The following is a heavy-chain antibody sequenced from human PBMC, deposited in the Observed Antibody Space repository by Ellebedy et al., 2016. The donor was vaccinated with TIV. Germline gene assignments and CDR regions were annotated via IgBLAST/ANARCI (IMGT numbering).Heavy chain of an antibody. CDR3: AKDEGYCSSTSCYSYFDY. D-gene: IGHD2-2*01. Sequence: GESLKISCAASGFTFSGYGMHWVRQAPGKGLEWVASIWFNGTNQYYADPVRGRFTISRDNSKRTLFLQMNSLRAEDTAVYYCAKDEGYCSSTSCYSYFDYWGQGTLVTVSS. CDR2: IWFNGTNQ. CDR1: GFTFSGYG. J-gene: IGHJ4*02. V-gene: IGHV3-30*02.